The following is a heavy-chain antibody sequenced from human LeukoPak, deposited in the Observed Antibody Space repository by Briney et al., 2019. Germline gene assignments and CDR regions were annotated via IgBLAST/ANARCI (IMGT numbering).Heavy chain of an antibody. V-gene: IGHV1-2*02. CDR3: ASLYDSSGYDQNDY. D-gene: IGHD3-22*01. CDR2: INPNSGGT. Sequence: ASVKVSCKASGYTFTSYGISWVRQAPGQGLEWMGWINPNSGGTNYAQKFQGRVTMTRDTSISTAYMELSRLRSDDTAVYYCASLYDSSGYDQNDYWGQGTLVTVSS. J-gene: IGHJ4*02. CDR1: GYTFTSYG.